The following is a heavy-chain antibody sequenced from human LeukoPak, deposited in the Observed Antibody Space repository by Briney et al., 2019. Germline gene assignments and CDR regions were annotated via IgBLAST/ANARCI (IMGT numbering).Heavy chain of an antibody. V-gene: IGHV7-4-1*02. CDR3: ARAVGYCMTTSCYPAY. CDR1: GYTFTTYA. Sequence: ASVKVSCKASGYTFTTYAVNWVRQAPGQGLEWMGWINTNTGNPMYARGFTGRFVFSLDTSVSTAYLQISSLKAEDTAVYYCARAVGYCMTTSCYPAYWGQGTLVTVSS. CDR2: INTNTGNP. J-gene: IGHJ4*02. D-gene: IGHD2-2*01.